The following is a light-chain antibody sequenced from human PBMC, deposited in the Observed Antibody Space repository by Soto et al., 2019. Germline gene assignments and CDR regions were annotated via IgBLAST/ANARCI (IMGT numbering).Light chain of an antibody. V-gene: IGLV2-23*02. Sequence: QSALTQPASVSGSAGQSITISCSGTMRDVGAYNLVSWYQQHPGKAPKLMIFEVNKRPSGVSNRFSGSKSGNTASLTISGLKVEDEADYYCCSSGGSPTYVFGTGTKLTVL. CDR1: MRDVGAYNL. CDR2: EVN. CDR3: CSSGGSPTYV. J-gene: IGLJ1*01.